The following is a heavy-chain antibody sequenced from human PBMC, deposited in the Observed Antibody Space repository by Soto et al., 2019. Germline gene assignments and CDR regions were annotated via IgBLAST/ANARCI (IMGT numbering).Heavy chain of an antibody. D-gene: IGHD3-10*01. CDR3: ARELPRGDGYSQGQYYYYYYGMDV. V-gene: IGHV3-30-3*01. J-gene: IGHJ6*02. CDR1: GFTFSSYA. Sequence: QVQLVESGGGVVQPGRSLRLSCAASGFTFSSYAMHWVRQAPGKGLEWVAVISYDGSNKYYADSVKGRFTISRDNSKNTLYLQMNSLRAEDTAVYYCARELPRGDGYSQGQYYYYYYGMDVWGQGTTVTVSS. CDR2: ISYDGSNK.